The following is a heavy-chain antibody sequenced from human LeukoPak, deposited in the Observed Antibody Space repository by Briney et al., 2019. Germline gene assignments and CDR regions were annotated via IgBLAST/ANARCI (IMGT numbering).Heavy chain of an antibody. Sequence: GGSLRLSCAASGFTFSSYAMSWVRQAPGKGLEWVSAISGSGGSTYYADSVKGRFTISRDNAKNSLYLQMNSLRAEDTAAYYCARDLETVYDFWSGRNWFDPWGQGTLVTVSS. V-gene: IGHV3-23*01. CDR3: ARDLETVYDFWSGRNWFDP. D-gene: IGHD3-3*01. J-gene: IGHJ5*02. CDR1: GFTFSSYA. CDR2: ISGSGGST.